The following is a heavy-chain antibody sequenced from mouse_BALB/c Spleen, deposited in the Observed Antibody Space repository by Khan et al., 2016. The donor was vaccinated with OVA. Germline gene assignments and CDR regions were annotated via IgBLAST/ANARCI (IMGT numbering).Heavy chain of an antibody. Sequence: EVQLQQSGPELMKPGASVKISCKASGYSFTTYYIHWVMQSPGTGLEWIGYIDPFSGATTYNQKFRGKATLTVDKSSSTAYIHLSNLTSEDSAVYYFSRHGYVAWFTYWGQGTLVTVSA. CDR2: IDPFSGAT. D-gene: IGHD2-2*01. J-gene: IGHJ3*01. CDR3: SRHGYVAWFTY. CDR1: GYSFTTYY. V-gene: IGHV1S135*01.